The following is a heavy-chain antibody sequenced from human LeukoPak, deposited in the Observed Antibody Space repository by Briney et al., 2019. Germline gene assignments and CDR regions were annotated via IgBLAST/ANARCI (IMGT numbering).Heavy chain of an antibody. V-gene: IGHV4-34*01. D-gene: IGHD3-10*01. CDR1: GGSFSGYY. Sequence: NPSETLSLTCAVYGGSFSGYYWSWIRQPPGKGLEWIGEINHSGSTNYNPSLKSRVTISVDTSRNQFSLKLCSVTAADTAVYYCARGPRGFLGSGSYYNRSKFDYWGQGTLVTVSS. CDR2: INHSGST. CDR3: ARGPRGFLGSGSYYNRSKFDY. J-gene: IGHJ4*02.